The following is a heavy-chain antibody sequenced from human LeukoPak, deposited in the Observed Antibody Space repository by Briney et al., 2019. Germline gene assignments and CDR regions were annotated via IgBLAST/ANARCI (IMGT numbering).Heavy chain of an antibody. Sequence: LSGGSLRLSCAGSGFTFSNFGVSWVRGARGEGLEWVSRINGRRDTTNHADFAKGRFTNSRDHSKNPVDLQMDSLRAHDTALYYCASGRNYGSGNYVFDYWGQGTLVTVSS. CDR2: INGRRDTT. CDR3: ASGRNYGSGNYVFDY. CDR1: GFTFSNFG. J-gene: IGHJ4*02. D-gene: IGHD3-10*01. V-gene: IGHV3-23*01.